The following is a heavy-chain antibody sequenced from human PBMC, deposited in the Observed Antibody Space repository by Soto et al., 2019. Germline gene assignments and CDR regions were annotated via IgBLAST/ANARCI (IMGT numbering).Heavy chain of an antibody. Sequence: GGSLRLSCAASGFTFDDYAMHWVRQAPGKGLEWVSGISWNSGSIGYADSVKGRFTISRDNAKNSLYLQMNSLRAEDTALYYCAKDPGPYSSEPPVDPWGQGTLVTVSS. CDR1: GFTFDDYA. D-gene: IGHD6-25*01. CDR3: AKDPGPYSSEPPVDP. CDR2: ISWNSGSI. V-gene: IGHV3-9*01. J-gene: IGHJ5*02.